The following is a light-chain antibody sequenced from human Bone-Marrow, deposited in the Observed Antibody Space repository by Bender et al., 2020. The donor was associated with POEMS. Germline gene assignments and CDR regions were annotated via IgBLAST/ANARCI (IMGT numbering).Light chain of an antibody. CDR3: AAWDDSLNGRV. Sequence: QSVLTQPPSASGTPGQRVTISCSGGSSNIGAHAVNWYQHLPGTAPKLLIYSSHRRPSEVPDRFSGSRSGTSASLAISGLQSEDEADYYCAAWDDSLNGRVFGGGTKLIVL. CDR1: SSNIGAHA. J-gene: IGLJ2*01. V-gene: IGLV1-44*01. CDR2: SSH.